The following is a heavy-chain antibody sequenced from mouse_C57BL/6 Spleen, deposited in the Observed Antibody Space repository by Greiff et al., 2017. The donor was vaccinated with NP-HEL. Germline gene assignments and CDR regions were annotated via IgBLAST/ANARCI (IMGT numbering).Heavy chain of an antibody. CDR1: GYAFSSSW. Sequence: QVQLQQSGPELVKPGASVKISCKASGYAFSSSWMNWVKQRPGKGLEWIGRIYPGDGDTNYNGKFKGKATLTADKSSSTAYMQLSSLTSEDAAVYFCASGGNYWGQGTTLTVSS. CDR2: IYPGDGDT. J-gene: IGHJ2*01. CDR3: ASGGNY. V-gene: IGHV1-82*01.